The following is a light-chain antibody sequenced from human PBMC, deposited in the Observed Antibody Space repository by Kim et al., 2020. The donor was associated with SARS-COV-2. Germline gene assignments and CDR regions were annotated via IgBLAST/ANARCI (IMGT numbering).Light chain of an antibody. CDR3: QQYNTWPPVYT. J-gene: IGKJ2*01. CDR2: AAS. CDR1: QSVRSK. Sequence: SPGASATLSCRSSQSVRSKLAWYQQTPGQAPRLLIYAASTRATGIPARFSGSGSGTEFTLTITSLQSEDFAVYYCQQYNTWPPVYTFGQGTKLEI. V-gene: IGKV3-15*01.